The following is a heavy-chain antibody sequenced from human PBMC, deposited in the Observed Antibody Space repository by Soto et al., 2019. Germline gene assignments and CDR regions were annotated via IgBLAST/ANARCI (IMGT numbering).Heavy chain of an antibody. J-gene: IGHJ3*02. Sequence: ASVKVSCKVSGYTLTELSMHWVRQAPGKGLEWMGGFDPEDGETIYAQKFQGRVTMTEDTSTDTAYMELSSPRSEDTAVYYCATALPSLIFGGVIDTSALDAFDIWGQGTMVTVSS. V-gene: IGHV1-24*01. CDR3: ATALPSLIFGGVIDTSALDAFDI. CDR2: FDPEDGET. D-gene: IGHD3-16*02. CDR1: GYTLTELS.